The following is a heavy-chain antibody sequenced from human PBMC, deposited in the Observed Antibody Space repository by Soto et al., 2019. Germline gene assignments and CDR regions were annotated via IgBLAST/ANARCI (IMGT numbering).Heavy chain of an antibody. Sequence: SETLSLTCAVSGGSISSSNWWSWVRQPPGKGLEWIGEIYPSGSTNYNPSLKSRVTISVDKSKNQFSLKLSSVTAADTAVYYCARESTVTTDAFDIWGQGTMVTVSS. CDR3: ARESTVTTDAFDI. D-gene: IGHD4-17*01. J-gene: IGHJ3*02. CDR2: IYPSGST. V-gene: IGHV4-4*02. CDR1: GGSISSSNW.